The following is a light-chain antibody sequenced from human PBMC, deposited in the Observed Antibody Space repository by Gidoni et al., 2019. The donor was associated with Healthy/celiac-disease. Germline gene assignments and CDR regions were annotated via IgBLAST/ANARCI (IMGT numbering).Light chain of an antibody. CDR2: GAS. CDR1: QSVSSN. J-gene: IGKJ5*01. V-gene: IGKV3-15*01. CDR3: QQYNNWPPIT. Sequence: EIVTTRSPATLSVSPGERATLSCCASQSVSSNLAWYQQKPGQAPRHLINGASTRATGIPARFSGSGSWTEFTLTISSLQSEDFAVYYCQQYNNWPPITFGQGTRLEIK.